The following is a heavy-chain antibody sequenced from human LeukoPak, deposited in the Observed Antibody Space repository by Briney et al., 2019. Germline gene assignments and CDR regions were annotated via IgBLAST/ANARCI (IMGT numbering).Heavy chain of an antibody. J-gene: IGHJ4*02. D-gene: IGHD6-19*01. Sequence: GGSLRLSCAASGFTVSGNYMTWVRQAPGRGLEWVSIIYRDGPTYYADSVKDRFTISRDNYKNTLFLQMNSLRPDDTAVYYCARDTYTSGWYELDYWGQGTLVTVSS. CDR2: IYRDGPT. CDR3: ARDTYTSGWYELDY. CDR1: GFTVSGNY. V-gene: IGHV3-53*05.